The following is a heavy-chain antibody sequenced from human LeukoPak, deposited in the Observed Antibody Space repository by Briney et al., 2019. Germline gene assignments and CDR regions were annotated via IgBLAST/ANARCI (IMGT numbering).Heavy chain of an antibody. V-gene: IGHV3-20*04. D-gene: IGHD6-19*01. J-gene: IGHJ6*02. Sequence: RSGGSLRLSCAASGFTFDDYGMSWVRQAPGKGLEWVSGINWNGGSTGYADSVKGRFTISRDNAKNSLYLQMNSLRAEDTALYYCAKDLLYSSGRPSGMDVWGQGTTVTVSS. CDR3: AKDLLYSSGRPSGMDV. CDR1: GFTFDDYG. CDR2: INWNGGST.